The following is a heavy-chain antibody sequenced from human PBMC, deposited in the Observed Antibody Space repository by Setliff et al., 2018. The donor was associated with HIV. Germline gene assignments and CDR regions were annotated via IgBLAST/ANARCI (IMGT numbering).Heavy chain of an antibody. CDR2: ISYAGSKR. Sequence: GGSLRLSCGTSRFSFNSFGMHWVRQAPGKGLEWVAMISYAGSKRNYADSVKGRFTLSRDNSKNTVFLQVNSLRPEDTALYFCARDKNLWAAETTNDVGYSMDVVGNGTTVTVSS. CDR3: ARDKNLWAAETTNDVGYSMDV. CDR1: RFSFNSFG. J-gene: IGHJ6*03. V-gene: IGHV3-30*03. D-gene: IGHD1-7*01.